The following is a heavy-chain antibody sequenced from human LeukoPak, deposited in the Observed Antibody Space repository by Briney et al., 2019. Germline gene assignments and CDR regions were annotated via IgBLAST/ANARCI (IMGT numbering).Heavy chain of an antibody. V-gene: IGHV4-59*01. D-gene: IGHD5-12*01. CDR2: IYYSGST. CDR3: ATGRIVATLYGMDV. Sequence: SETLSLTCTVSGGSISSYYWSWIRQPPGKGLEWIGYIYYSGSTNYNPSLKSRVTISVDTSKNQFSLKLSSVTAADTAVYYCATGRIVATLYGMDVWGQGTTVTVSS. J-gene: IGHJ6*02. CDR1: GGSISSYY.